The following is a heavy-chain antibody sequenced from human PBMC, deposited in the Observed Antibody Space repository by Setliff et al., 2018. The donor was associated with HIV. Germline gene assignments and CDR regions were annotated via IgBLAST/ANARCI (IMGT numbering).Heavy chain of an antibody. CDR3: ARIGWKQGAVGSFCDY. CDR1: GGTLSNYV. CDR2: IIPMRNIA. Sequence: GASVKVSCKASGGTLSNYVISWVRQAPGQGLEWMGGIIPMRNIANYAQKFQDRVTMTADKSTSTVYMELRSVTAADTAVYYCARIGWKQGAVGSFCDYWGQGALVTVSS. D-gene: IGHD3-10*01. V-gene: IGHV1-69*10. J-gene: IGHJ4*02.